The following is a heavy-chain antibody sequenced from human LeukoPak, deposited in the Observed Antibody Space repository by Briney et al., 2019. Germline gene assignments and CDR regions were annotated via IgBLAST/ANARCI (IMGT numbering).Heavy chain of an antibody. Sequence: AASVKVSCKASGYTFTSYAMHWVRQAPGQRLEWMGWINAGNGNTKYSQKFQGRVTITRDTSASTAYMELSSLRSEDTAVYYCARDYDSSGYYDYWGQGTLVTVSS. D-gene: IGHD3-22*01. J-gene: IGHJ4*02. CDR2: INAGNGNT. V-gene: IGHV1-3*01. CDR1: GYTFTSYA. CDR3: ARDYDSSGYYDY.